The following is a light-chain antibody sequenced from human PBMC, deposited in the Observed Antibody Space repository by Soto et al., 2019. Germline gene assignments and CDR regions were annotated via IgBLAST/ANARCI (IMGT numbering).Light chain of an antibody. CDR2: AAS. J-gene: IGKJ4*01. V-gene: IGKV3-11*01. CDR3: QHRSNWPPGLT. CDR1: QSVGNY. Sequence: EIVLTQSPVTLSLSPGEGVTLSCRASQSVGNYLTWYQQKPGQAPRLLIYAASNRATGIPARFSGSGSGTDFTLTISSLEPEDFAVYYCQHRSNWPPGLTFGGGTKVDIK.